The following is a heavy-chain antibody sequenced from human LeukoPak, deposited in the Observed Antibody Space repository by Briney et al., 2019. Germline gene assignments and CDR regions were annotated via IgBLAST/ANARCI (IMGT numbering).Heavy chain of an antibody. CDR2: ISGSGGST. V-gene: IGHV3-23*01. J-gene: IGHJ4*02. CDR1: GFTFSSYG. CDR3: AKDSTRYSSGRYFDY. Sequence: GGTLRLSCAASGFTFSSYGMSWVRQAPGKGLEWVSAISGSGGSTYYADSVKGRFTISRDNSKNTLYLQMNSLRAEDTAVYYCAKDSTRYSSGRYFDYWGQGTLVTVSS. D-gene: IGHD6-19*01.